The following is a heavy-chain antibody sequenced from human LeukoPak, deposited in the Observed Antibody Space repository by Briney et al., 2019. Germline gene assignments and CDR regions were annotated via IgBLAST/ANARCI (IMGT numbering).Heavy chain of an antibody. CDR1: GFTFSSYG. V-gene: IGHV3-30*02. J-gene: IGHJ4*02. CDR3: AKSTRTYDILTGYYTVYYFDY. CDR2: IRYDGSNK. D-gene: IGHD3-9*01. Sequence: PGGSLRLSYAASGFTFSSYGMHWVRQAPGKGLEWVAFIRYDGSNKYYADSVKGGFTISRDNSKNALYLQMNSLRAEDTAVYYCAKSTRTYDILTGYYTVYYFDYWGQGTLVTVSS.